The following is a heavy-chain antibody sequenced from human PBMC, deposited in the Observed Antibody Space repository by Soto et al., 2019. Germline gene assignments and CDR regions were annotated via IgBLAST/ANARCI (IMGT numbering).Heavy chain of an antibody. J-gene: IGHJ2*01. CDR3: TRQVRDVLTGPYWYFDL. V-gene: IGHV3-73*02. D-gene: IGHD3-9*01. CDR2: IRSKADSDAT. CDR1: GFTFSGSA. Sequence: EVQLVEFGGDLVQPGGSLKLSCAASGFTFSGSAMHWVRQASGKGLEWVGRIRSKADSDATMYAASVKGRFTIARDDSKNTAYLQMNSLKTEDTAVYYCTRQVRDVLTGPYWYFDLWGRGTLVTVSS.